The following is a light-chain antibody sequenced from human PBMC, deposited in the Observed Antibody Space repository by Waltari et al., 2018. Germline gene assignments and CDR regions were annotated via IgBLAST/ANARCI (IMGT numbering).Light chain of an antibody. CDR1: QSVSSSY. Sequence: EIVLTQSPGTLSLSPGERATLSCRASQSVSSSYLAWYQQKPGQAPRLLMYGTSSRATGIPDRFSGSGSGTDFTLTISRLEPEDFAVYFCQQYGSSPFTFGPGTKVEIK. J-gene: IGKJ3*01. V-gene: IGKV3-20*01. CDR3: QQYGSSPFT. CDR2: GTS.